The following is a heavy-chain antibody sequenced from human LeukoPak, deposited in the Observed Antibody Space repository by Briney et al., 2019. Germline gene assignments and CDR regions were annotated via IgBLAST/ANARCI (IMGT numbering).Heavy chain of an antibody. Sequence: ASVKVSCKTSGYTFTGYYMHRVRQAPGQGLEWMGWINPNTGGTNYAQKFQGRVTMTRDTSIRTAYVELSSLRSDDTAVYYCAREAVPGEYNWFDPWGQGTLVTVSS. J-gene: IGHJ5*02. CDR2: INPNTGGT. V-gene: IGHV1-2*02. CDR1: GYTFTGYY. CDR3: AREAVPGEYNWFDP. D-gene: IGHD6-19*01.